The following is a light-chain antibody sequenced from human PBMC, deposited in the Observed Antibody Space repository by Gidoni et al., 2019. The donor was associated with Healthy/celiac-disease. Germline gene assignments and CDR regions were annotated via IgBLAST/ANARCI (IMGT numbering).Light chain of an antibody. Sequence: IQVTHSPSTLSTSIGDRVTITCRASQSINSWLAWYQQNPGKAPKLLIYKASSLESGVPSRFSGSGSGTAFTLTISSLQPDDFATYSCQQYNSYSNTFGQGTKLEIK. CDR2: KAS. J-gene: IGKJ2*01. CDR3: QQYNSYSNT. V-gene: IGKV1-5*03. CDR1: QSINSW.